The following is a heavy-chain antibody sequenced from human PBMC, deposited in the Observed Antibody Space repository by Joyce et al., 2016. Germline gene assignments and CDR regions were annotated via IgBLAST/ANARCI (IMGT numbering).Heavy chain of an antibody. Sequence: EVQLLESGGGLVQPGGSLRLSCAASGFPFSIFAMNWVRRIPWRGLEWVSSISGSGATAYYADSVEGRFIFSRDNSKNMLYLQMHSLRAEDTAVYYCAKRGLTSLSGYSYYYMDVWGKGTTVTVSS. V-gene: IGHV3-23*01. CDR2: ISGSGATA. CDR1: GFPFSIFA. D-gene: IGHD3-10*01. J-gene: IGHJ6*03. CDR3: AKRGLTSLSGYSYYYMDV.